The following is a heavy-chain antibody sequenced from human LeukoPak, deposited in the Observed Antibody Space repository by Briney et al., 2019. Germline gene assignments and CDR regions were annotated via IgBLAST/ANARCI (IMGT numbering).Heavy chain of an antibody. Sequence: GASVKVSCKASGGTFSSYAISWVRQAPGQGLEWMGIINPSGGSTSYAQKFQGRVTMTRDTSTSTVYMELSSLRSEDTAVYYCARRGTRPFDYWGQGTLVTVSS. CDR1: GGTFSSYA. V-gene: IGHV1-46*01. CDR2: INPSGGST. D-gene: IGHD1-14*01. J-gene: IGHJ4*02. CDR3: ARRGTRPFDY.